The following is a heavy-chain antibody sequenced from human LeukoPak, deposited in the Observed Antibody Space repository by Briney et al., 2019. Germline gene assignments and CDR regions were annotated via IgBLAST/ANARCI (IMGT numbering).Heavy chain of an antibody. CDR2: TSYNGNNK. J-gene: IGHJ4*02. CDR3: AKGDNYYDTSGYYHVKALFDY. CDR1: GFTFSSYA. Sequence: SGGSLRLSCGASGFTFSSYAMHWVRQAPGKGLEWVAGTSYNGNNKFYAGSVKGRFSISRDNSKNTLYLQMDGLRAEDTAVYYCAKGDNYYDTSGYYHVKALFDYWGQGALVTVSS. D-gene: IGHD3-22*01. V-gene: IGHV3-30*04.